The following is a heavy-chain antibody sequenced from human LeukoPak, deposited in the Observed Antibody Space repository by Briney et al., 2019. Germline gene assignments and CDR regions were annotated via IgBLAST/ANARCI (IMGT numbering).Heavy chain of an antibody. Sequence: SETLSLTCTVSGGSISSYYWSWIRQPPGKGLEWIGYIYYSGSTNYNPSLKSRVTISVDTSKNQFSLKLSSVTAADTAVYYCARANSIKGFALDPWGQGTLVTVSS. CDR3: ARANSIKGFALDP. CDR1: GGSISSYY. J-gene: IGHJ5*02. CDR2: IYYSGST. V-gene: IGHV4-59*01. D-gene: IGHD4-23*01.